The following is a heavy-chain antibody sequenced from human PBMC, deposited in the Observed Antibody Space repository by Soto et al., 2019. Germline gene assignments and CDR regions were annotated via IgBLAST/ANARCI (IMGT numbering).Heavy chain of an antibody. J-gene: IGHJ4*02. D-gene: IGHD3-10*01. CDR2: INHSGGT. V-gene: IGHV4-34*01. CDR3: ARLWSSKEGSS. Sequence: SETLSLTCAVHGGSFRGYYWSWIRQPPGKGLEWIGEINHSGGTNYNPSLKSRVSISVDASKNQFSLQLTSVTAADTAVYYCARLWSSKEGSSWGQGTLVTGSS. CDR1: GGSFRGYY.